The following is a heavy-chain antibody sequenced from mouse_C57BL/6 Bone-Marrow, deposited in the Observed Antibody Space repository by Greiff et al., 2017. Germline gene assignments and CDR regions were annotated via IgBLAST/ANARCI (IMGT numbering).Heavy chain of an antibody. J-gene: IGHJ3*01. D-gene: IGHD3-1*01. Sequence: EVKVVESGPELVKPGASVKISCKASGYSFTGYYMNWVKQSPEKSLEWIGEINPSTGGTTYNQKFKAKATLTVDKSSSTAYMQLKSLTSEDSAVYYCARSGGAYWGQGTLVTVSA. CDR1: GYSFTGYY. CDR2: INPSTGGT. CDR3: ARSGGAY. V-gene: IGHV1-42*01.